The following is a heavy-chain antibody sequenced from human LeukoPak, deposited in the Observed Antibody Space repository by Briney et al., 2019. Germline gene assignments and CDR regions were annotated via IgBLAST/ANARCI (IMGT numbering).Heavy chain of an antibody. V-gene: IGHV1-18*01. CDR2: VSDFSVLKVNP. CDR3: ARGPHFDLSSGYTYYFDF. J-gene: IGHJ4*02. Sequence: GASVKVSCKASGYTFTSYGISWVRQAPGQGPEGMGWVSDFSVLKVNPHYVQKLQGRVTMTTETSTSTAYMELRSLRSDDTAVYYCARGPHFDLSSGYTYYFDFWGQGTLVTVSS. D-gene: IGHD3-3*01. CDR1: GYTFTSYG.